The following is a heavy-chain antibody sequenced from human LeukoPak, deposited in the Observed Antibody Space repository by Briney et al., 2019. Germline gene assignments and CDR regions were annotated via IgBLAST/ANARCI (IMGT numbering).Heavy chain of an antibody. CDR2: IIPIFGTA. J-gene: IGHJ6*04. CDR3: ARDIVVVVATTPYYYYGMDV. CDR1: GGTFSSYA. Sequence: SVKVSCKASGGTFSSYAISWVRQAPGQGLEWMGGIIPIFGTANYAQKFQGRVTITADESTSTAYMELSSLRSEDTAVYYCARDIVVVVATTPYYYYGMDVWGKGTTVTVSS. D-gene: IGHD2-15*01. V-gene: IGHV1-69*01.